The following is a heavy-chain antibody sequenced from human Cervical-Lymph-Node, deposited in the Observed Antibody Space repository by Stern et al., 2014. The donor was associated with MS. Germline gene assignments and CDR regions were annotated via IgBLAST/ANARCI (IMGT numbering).Heavy chain of an antibody. Sequence: MQLVESGGGLVKAGGSLRLSCAASGFTFSDYYMSWIRQAPGKGLEWVSYISRGGSSVYYAESVEGRFTISRDNAKNSLLLQMNSLRAEDTAIYYGVRDLCKSRICYPFDYWGQGTPVTVSS. CDR3: VRDLCKSRICYPFDY. J-gene: IGHJ4*02. CDR1: GFTFSDYY. D-gene: IGHD2-15*01. V-gene: IGHV3-11*01. CDR2: ISRGGSSV.